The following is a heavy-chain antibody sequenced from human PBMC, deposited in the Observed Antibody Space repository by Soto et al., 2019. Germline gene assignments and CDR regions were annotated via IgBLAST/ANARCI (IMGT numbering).Heavy chain of an antibody. V-gene: IGHV3-53*01. CDR1: GFTVSSNY. J-gene: IGHJ6*02. Sequence: GGSLRLSCAASGFTVSSNYMSWVRQAPGKGLEWVSVIYSGGSTYYADSVKGRFTISRDNSKNTLYLQMNSLRAEDTAVYYCARDGLTGTKAHYYGMDVWGRGTTVTVS. CDR3: ARDGLTGTKAHYYGMDV. CDR2: IYSGGST. D-gene: IGHD1-20*01.